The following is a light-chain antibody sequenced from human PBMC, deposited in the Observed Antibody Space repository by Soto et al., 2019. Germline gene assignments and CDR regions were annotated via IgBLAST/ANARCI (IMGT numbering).Light chain of an antibody. Sequence: QAVVTQPPSVSEAPRQRVTISCSGSSSNIGDNAVNWYRQLPGKAPKLLIYYDDLLPSGVSDRFSGSKSGSTASLTISGLQAEDEADYYCSSYTSSNTLVFGTGTKLTVL. CDR1: SSNIGDNA. CDR2: YDD. CDR3: SSYTSSNTLV. V-gene: IGLV1-36*01. J-gene: IGLJ1*01.